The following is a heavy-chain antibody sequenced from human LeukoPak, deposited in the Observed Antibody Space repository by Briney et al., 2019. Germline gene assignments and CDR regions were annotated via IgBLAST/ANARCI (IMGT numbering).Heavy chain of an antibody. Sequence: GRSLRLSCAASGFTFDDYAMRWVRQAPGKGLEWVSGISWNSGSIGYADSVKGRFTISRDNAKNSLYLQMNSLRAEDTALYYCAKYSNIVVVPAAIGKDVGYFDYWGQGTLVTVSS. CDR1: GFTFDDYA. J-gene: IGHJ4*02. D-gene: IGHD2-2*02. CDR3: AKYSNIVVVPAAIGKDVGYFDY. V-gene: IGHV3-9*01. CDR2: ISWNSGSI.